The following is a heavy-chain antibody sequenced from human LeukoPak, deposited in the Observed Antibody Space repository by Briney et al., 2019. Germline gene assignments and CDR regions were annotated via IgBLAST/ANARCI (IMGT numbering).Heavy chain of an antibody. CDR3: ARDPPLILPSGGYNDAFDI. CDR1: GYSISSGYY. V-gene: IGHV4-38-2*02. CDR2: IYHSGST. J-gene: IGHJ3*02. Sequence: SETLSLTCTVSGYSISSGYYWGWIRQPPGKGLEWIGSIYHSGSTYYNPSLKSRVTISVDTSKNQFSLKLSSVTAADTAVYYCARDPPLILPSGGYNDAFDIWGQGTMVTVSS. D-gene: IGHD3-22*01.